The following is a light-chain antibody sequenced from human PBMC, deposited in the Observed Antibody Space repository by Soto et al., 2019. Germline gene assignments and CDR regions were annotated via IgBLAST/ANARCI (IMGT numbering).Light chain of an antibody. V-gene: IGKV3-15*01. CDR1: QSISSN. J-gene: IGKJ3*01. CDR3: QQYDNWPLL. Sequence: EIVMTQSPATLSVSPGERATLSCRASQSISSNLAWYQQKPGQAPRLLIYGASTRATGVPARISGGGSGTEFTLTISSLQSEDFAVYYCQQYDNWPLLFGPGTKVDIK. CDR2: GAS.